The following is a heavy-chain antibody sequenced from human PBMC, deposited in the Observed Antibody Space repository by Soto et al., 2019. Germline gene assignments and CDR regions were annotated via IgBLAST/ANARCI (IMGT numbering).Heavy chain of an antibody. D-gene: IGHD2-2*02. CDR1: GGTFSSYA. Sequence: GASVKVSCKASGGTFSSYAISWVRQAPGQGLEWMGGIIPIFRKANYAQKFQGRVTITADESTSTAYMELSSLRSEDTAVYYCARGEFGCSSTTCYNNDYYYYGMDVWGQGTKVTVS. CDR2: IIPIFRKA. CDR3: ARGEFGCSSTTCYNNDYYYYGMDV. J-gene: IGHJ6*02. V-gene: IGHV1-69*13.